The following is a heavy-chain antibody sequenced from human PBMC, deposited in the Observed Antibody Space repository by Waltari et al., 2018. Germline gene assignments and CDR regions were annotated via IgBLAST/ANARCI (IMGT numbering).Heavy chain of an antibody. D-gene: IGHD6-6*01. CDR2: INPSGGST. CDR3: ARSFRTRYSSSSHVLCY. CDR1: GYTFTSYY. Sequence: VQLVQSGAEVKKPGASVKVSCQASGYTFTSYYMHWVRHAPGQRLEWMRIINPSGGSTSYAQKFQGRVTMTRDTSTSTVYMGLSRLRSEDTAVYYCARSFRTRYSSSSHVLCYWGQGTLVTVSS. V-gene: IGHV1-46*01. J-gene: IGHJ4*02.